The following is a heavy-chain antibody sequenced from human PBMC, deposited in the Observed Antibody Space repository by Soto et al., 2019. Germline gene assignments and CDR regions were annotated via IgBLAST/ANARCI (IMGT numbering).Heavy chain of an antibody. CDR3: VTSSHAQSPISDYFYYMDV. CDR1: GFTFSRYG. Sequence: QVHLVESGGGVVQPGRSLRLSCAASGFTFSRYGFHWVRQAPGKGLEWVAIISFDGRNKFYAESVRGRFTVSRDNSNNTLYLQMLSLRTDDTAIYYCVTSSHAQSPISDYFYYMDVWGKGTTVTVSS. V-gene: IGHV3-30*03. CDR2: ISFDGRNK. J-gene: IGHJ6*03.